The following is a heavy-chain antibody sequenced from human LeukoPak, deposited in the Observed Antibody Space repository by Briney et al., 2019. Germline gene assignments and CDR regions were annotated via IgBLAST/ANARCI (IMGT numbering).Heavy chain of an antibody. CDR2: IYSSVST. V-gene: IGHV4-39*07. CDR3: ARASVAAPGDY. Sequence: SSETLSLTCTVSGGSISSNAYYWAWIRQPPGKGLEWIGSIYSSVSTYYNPSLKSRVTISVDTSKNQFSLKLSSVTAADTAVYYCARASVAAPGDYWGQGTLVTVSS. CDR1: GGSISSNAYY. D-gene: IGHD6-19*01. J-gene: IGHJ4*02.